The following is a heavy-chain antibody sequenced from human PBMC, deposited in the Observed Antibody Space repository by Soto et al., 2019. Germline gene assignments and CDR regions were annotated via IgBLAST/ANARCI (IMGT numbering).Heavy chain of an antibody. D-gene: IGHD6-13*01. J-gene: IGHJ5*02. CDR2: INHSGST. V-gene: IGHV4-34*01. CDR1: GGSFSGYY. Sequence: SETLSLTCAVYGGSFSGYYWSWIRQPPGKGLEWIGEINHSGSTNYNPSLKSRVTISVDTSKNQFSLKLSSVTAADTAVYYCAIGPDISQQLVRRFDPWGQGTLVTVSS. CDR3: AIGPDISQQLVRRFDP.